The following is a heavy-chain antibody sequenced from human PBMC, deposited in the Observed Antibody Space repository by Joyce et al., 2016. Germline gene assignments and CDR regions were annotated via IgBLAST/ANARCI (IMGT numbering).Heavy chain of an antibody. Sequence: QLQLQESGPGLVKPSETLSLTCTVFGGSISSVSHYWGWIRQPPGKGLEWVASIYYSGSTYFNPSLKSRITISIDMSKNQFSLNLGSVTAADRAVYYCARWGGYVHNWFDPWGQGTLVTVSS. D-gene: IGHD5-12*01. J-gene: IGHJ5*02. CDR1: GGSISSVSHY. V-gene: IGHV4-39*01. CDR2: IYYSGST. CDR3: ARWGGYVHNWFDP.